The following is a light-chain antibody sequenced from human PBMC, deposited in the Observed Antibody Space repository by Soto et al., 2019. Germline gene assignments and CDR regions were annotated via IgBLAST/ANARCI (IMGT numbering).Light chain of an antibody. CDR3: QQSYSSPPT. J-gene: IGKJ1*01. Sequence: DIQMTQSPSSLSASVGDRVTITCRASQHISIYLNWYQQKPGKAPELLIYAASRLQSGVPSRFSGSESGTDFTLTISSLQPEDSATYYCQQSYSSPPTFGQGTKVEIK. CDR1: QHISIY. V-gene: IGKV1-39*01. CDR2: AAS.